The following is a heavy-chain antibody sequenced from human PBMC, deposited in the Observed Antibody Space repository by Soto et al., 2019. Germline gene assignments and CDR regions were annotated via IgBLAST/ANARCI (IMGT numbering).Heavy chain of an antibody. Sequence: QVQLVESGGGVVQPGRSLRLSCAASGFTFSSYAMHWVRQAPGKGLEWVAVISYDGSNKYYADSVKGRFTISRDNSKNTLYLQMHSLRAEDTAVYYCARVPTAAAGTPFFDYWGLGTLVTVSS. D-gene: IGHD6-13*01. CDR3: ARVPTAAAGTPFFDY. CDR1: GFTFSSYA. J-gene: IGHJ4*02. V-gene: IGHV3-30-3*01. CDR2: ISYDGSNK.